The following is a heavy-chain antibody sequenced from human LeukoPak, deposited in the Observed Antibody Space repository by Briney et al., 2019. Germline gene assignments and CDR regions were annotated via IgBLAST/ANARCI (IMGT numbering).Heavy chain of an antibody. CDR3: ARVPYYYDSSGYYSDWFDP. CDR1: GGSISSYY. CDR2: IYYSGGT. D-gene: IGHD3-22*01. J-gene: IGHJ5*02. Sequence: SETLSLTCTVSGGSISSYYWSWIRQPPGKGLEWIGYIYYSGGTNYNPSLKSRVTISVDTSKNQFSLKLSSVTAADTAVYYCARVPYYYDSSGYYSDWFDPWGQGTLVTVSS. V-gene: IGHV4-59*08.